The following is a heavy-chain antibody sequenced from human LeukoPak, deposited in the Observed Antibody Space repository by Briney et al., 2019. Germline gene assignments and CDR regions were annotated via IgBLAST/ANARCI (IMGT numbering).Heavy chain of an antibody. CDR2: INHSGDT. Sequence: ASETLSLTCAVYGGSFSGYYYSWIRQPPGEGLEWIGEINHSGDTNYNPSLKSRVTLSVDTSKNQFSLKLSSVTAADTAMYYCAKSNGYGLIDYWGQGTLVTVSS. D-gene: IGHD5-12*01. CDR1: GGSFSGYY. J-gene: IGHJ4*02. CDR3: AKSNGYGLIDY. V-gene: IGHV4-34*01.